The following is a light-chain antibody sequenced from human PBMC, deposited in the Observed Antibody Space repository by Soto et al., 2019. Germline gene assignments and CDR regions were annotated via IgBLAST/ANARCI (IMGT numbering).Light chain of an antibody. J-gene: IGKJ4*01. CDR3: HQYYSHPHT. CDR1: QSVLYSSNNESY. V-gene: IGKV4-1*01. Sequence: DIVMTQSPDSLAVSLGERATINCKSSQSVLYSSNNESYLAWSQQKSGQPPRLLIYWASTRESGVTDRFSGSGSGTDFTLAISSLQAEDVAVYYRHQYYSHPHTFGGGTKVEIK. CDR2: WAS.